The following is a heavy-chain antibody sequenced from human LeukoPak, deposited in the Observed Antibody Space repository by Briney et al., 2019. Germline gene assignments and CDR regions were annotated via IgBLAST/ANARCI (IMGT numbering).Heavy chain of an antibody. CDR1: GGSISSGDYY. CDR2: IYYSGST. CDR3: ARGGRRGSGIYGMDV. D-gene: IGHD3-10*01. Sequence: SQTLSLTCTVSGGSISSGDYYWRWIRQPPGKGLEWIGYIYYSGSTYYNPSLKSRVTISVDKSKNQFSLKLSSVTAADTAVYYCARGGRRGSGIYGMDVWGKGTTVTVSS. V-gene: IGHV4-30-4*01. J-gene: IGHJ6*04.